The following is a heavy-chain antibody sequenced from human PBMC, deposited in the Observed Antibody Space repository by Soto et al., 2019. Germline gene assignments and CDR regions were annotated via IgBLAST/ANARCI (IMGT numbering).Heavy chain of an antibody. CDR2: ISGDGSNE. J-gene: IGHJ5*02. Sequence: QEQLVESGGGVVQPGRSLRLSCRVSGFTFINYAMHWVRQAPGKGLEWVALISGDGSNEYYADSVKGRFTISRDNSRNTLYLQMNSLRADDPAVYYCARHLSHLKTGWLAPWGQGTLVTVSS. D-gene: IGHD7-27*01. V-gene: IGHV3-30-3*01. CDR1: GFTFINYA. CDR3: ARHLSHLKTGWLAP.